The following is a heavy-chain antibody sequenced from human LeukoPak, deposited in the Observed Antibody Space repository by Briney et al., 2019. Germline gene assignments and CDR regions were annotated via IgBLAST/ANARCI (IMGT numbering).Heavy chain of an antibody. CDR3: AKDIGSGSYNWFDP. J-gene: IGHJ5*02. CDR1: GFIFNNYA. V-gene: IGHV3-9*01. Sequence: GGSLRLSCAGSGFIFNNYAMHWVRQPPGKGLEWVSGISWNSGSIDYADSVKGRFTISRDNAKNSLYLQMNSLRVEDTAFYYCAKDIGSGSYNWFDPWGQGTLVTVSS. D-gene: IGHD3-10*01. CDR2: ISWNSGSI.